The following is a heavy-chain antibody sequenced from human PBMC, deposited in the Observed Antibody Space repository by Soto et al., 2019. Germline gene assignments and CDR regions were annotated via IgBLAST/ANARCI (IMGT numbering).Heavy chain of an antibody. Sequence: QVQLVQSGAEVKKPESSVKVSCKAPGGTFSTYAISWVRQAPGQGLEWMGGIIPMFGTANYAQRFQDRVTITADESTNTVYMELSSLRSEDTAVYFSATGIHLSLRRINNGYSGWGQGTLVTVSS. D-gene: IGHD3-22*01. V-gene: IGHV1-69*12. CDR3: ATGIHLSLRRINNGYSG. CDR2: IIPMFGTA. J-gene: IGHJ4*02. CDR1: GGTFSTYA.